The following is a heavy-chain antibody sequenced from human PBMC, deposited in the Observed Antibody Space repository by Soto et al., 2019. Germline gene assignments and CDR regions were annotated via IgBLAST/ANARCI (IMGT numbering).Heavy chain of an antibody. V-gene: IGHV3-23*01. CDR2: ISGSGGST. CDR3: AKDRLLGRGSGGSCYFDY. J-gene: IGHJ4*02. Sequence: EVQLLESGGGLVQPGGSLRLSCAASGFTFSSYAMSWVRQAPGKGLEWVSAISGSGGSTYYADSVKGRFTISRDNSKNTLYLQRSSLRAEDTAVYYCAKDRLLGRGSGGSCYFDYWGQGTLVTVSS. CDR1: GFTFSSYA. D-gene: IGHD2-15*01.